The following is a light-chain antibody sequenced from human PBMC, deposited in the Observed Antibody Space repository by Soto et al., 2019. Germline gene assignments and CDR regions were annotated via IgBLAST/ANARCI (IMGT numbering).Light chain of an antibody. CDR2: KAS. J-gene: IGKJ4*01. Sequence: DIQMTHSPATLSASVLYIVTITFRASQSISFWLAWYQQKPGKAPKLLVHKASSLESGVPSRFSGSGSGTEFTLTISSLQPDDFATYYCQKYNSYPLNFGGGTKVDIK. CDR3: QKYNSYPLN. V-gene: IGKV1-5*03. CDR1: QSISFW.